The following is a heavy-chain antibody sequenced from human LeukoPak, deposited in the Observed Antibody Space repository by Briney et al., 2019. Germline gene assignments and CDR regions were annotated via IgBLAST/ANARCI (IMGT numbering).Heavy chain of an antibody. CDR1: GFPFSVYE. Sequence: GGSLRLSCAVSGFPFSVYEMNWVRQAPGKGLEWVSNIGSSGTTIYYADSVRGRFSISRDNAKSSLYLQMNSLRVEDTAVYYCALLAVASDFDYWGQGTLVTVSS. D-gene: IGHD6-19*01. J-gene: IGHJ4*02. CDR2: IGSSGTTI. CDR3: ALLAVASDFDY. V-gene: IGHV3-48*03.